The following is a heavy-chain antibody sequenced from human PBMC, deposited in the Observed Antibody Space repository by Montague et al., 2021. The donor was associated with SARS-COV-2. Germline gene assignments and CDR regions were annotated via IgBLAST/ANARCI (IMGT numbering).Heavy chain of an antibody. D-gene: IGHD3-3*01. CDR3: ARGEWLLSLFYYYYMDV. CDR1: GFTFSSYW. Sequence: SLRLSCSAPGFTFSSYWMHWVRQAPGKGLVWVSRINSDGSSTSYADSVKGRFTISRDNAKNTLYLQMNSLRAEDTAVYYCARGEWLLSLFYYYYMDVWGKGTTVTVSS. J-gene: IGHJ6*03. V-gene: IGHV3-74*01. CDR2: INSDGSST.